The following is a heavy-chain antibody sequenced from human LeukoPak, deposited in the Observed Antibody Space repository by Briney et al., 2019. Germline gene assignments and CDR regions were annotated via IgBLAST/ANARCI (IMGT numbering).Heavy chain of an antibody. CDR1: GESFSGYY. V-gene: IGHV4-34*01. Sequence: SETLSLTCAVYGESFSGYYWSWIRQPPGKGLEWIGEINHSGSTNYNPSLKSRVTISVDTSKNQFSLKLSSVTAADTAVYYCARGCGVVVAATTATAFDYWGQGTLVTVSS. D-gene: IGHD2-15*01. CDR2: INHSGST. CDR3: ARGCGVVVAATTATAFDY. J-gene: IGHJ4*02.